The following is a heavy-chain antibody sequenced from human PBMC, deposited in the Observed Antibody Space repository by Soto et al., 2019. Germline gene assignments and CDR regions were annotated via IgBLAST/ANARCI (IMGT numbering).Heavy chain of an antibody. V-gene: IGHV3-7*05. CDR3: ARFSRSHDTEY. CDR2: INQDGSQR. Sequence: EEQLVESGGGLVQPGESLTLSCRTPGFTFNNYWMSWLRQAPGKGLEWVANINQDGSQRYYVDSVKGRFTFSRDNAKTSLYLQMNSLRVEDMALYYCARFSRSHDTEYWGQGTLVSVSS. J-gene: IGHJ4*02. CDR1: GFTFNNYW.